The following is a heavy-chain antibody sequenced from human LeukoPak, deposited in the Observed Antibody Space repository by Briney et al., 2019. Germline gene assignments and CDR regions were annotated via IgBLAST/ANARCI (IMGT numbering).Heavy chain of an antibody. CDR1: GINISSYG. V-gene: IGHV3-30*18. J-gene: IGHJ4*02. Sequence: GGSLRLSCATSGINISSYGMHWVRQAPGKGLEWVAVVSYDGSNKYYADSVKGRFTISRDNSKNTLYLQMNSLRAEDTAVYYCAKDESFDYWGQGTLVTVSS. CDR3: AKDESFDY. CDR2: VSYDGSNK.